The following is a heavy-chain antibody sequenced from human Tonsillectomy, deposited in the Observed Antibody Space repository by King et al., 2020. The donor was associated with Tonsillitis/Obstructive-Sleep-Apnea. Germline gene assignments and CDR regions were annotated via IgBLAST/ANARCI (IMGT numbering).Heavy chain of an antibody. CDR1: GFTFSRYW. J-gene: IGHJ3*01. CDR2: IKEDGTVK. CDR3: ARDGGHCNSTSCFDAFDF. D-gene: IGHD2/OR15-2a*01. V-gene: IGHV3-7*04. Sequence: VQLVESGGALVQPGGSLRLSCAASGFTFSRYWMTWVRQAPGKELEWVANIKEDGTVKHFVDSVEGRFSISRDNAENSLYLQMNSLRAEDTAVYYCARDGGHCNSTSCFDAFDFWGQGTMVTVSS.